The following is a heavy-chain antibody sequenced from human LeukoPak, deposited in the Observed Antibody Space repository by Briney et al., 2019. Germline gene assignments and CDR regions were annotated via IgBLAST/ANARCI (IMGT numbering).Heavy chain of an antibody. V-gene: IGHV3-21*01. CDR1: GFTFSSYS. Sequence: GGSLRLSCAASGFTFSSYSMNWVRQAPGKGLEWVSSISSSSSYIYYADSVKGRFTISRDNAKNSLYLQMNSLRAEDTAVYYCAGDSADYYRSSPLAAFDIWGQGTMVTVSS. CDR2: ISSSSSYI. D-gene: IGHD3-10*01. CDR3: AGDSADYYRSSPLAAFDI. J-gene: IGHJ3*02.